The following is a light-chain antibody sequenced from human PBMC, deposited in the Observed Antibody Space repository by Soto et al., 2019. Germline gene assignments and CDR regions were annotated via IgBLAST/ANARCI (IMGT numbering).Light chain of an antibody. CDR2: GAS. V-gene: IGKV3-15*01. CDR3: QQYNTWYT. CDR1: QSVTSD. J-gene: IGKJ2*01. Sequence: EIVTTQSPATLSVSPGERVTLSCRASQSVTSDLAWYQQRPGQAPRLLIYGASTRATGIPARFSGSGSGTEFTLTISSLQSEDFAVYYCQQYNTWYTFGQGTKL.